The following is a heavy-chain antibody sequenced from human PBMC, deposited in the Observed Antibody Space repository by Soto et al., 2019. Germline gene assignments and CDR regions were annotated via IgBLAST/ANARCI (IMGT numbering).Heavy chain of an antibody. CDR2: VSNNGGST. Sequence: GGSLRLSCSASGFNFNRYAMHWVRQAPGKGLEYVSGVSNNGGSTYDADAVKGRFTISRDNSKNTLNLQMSSLRVEDTGVYYCVKDEGTGPLGYWGQGTLVTVSS. CDR3: VKDEGTGPLGY. D-gene: IGHD1-1*01. CDR1: GFNFNRYA. V-gene: IGHV3-64D*08. J-gene: IGHJ4*02.